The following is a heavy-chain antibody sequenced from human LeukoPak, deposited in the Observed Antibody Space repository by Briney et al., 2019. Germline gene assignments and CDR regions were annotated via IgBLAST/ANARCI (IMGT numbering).Heavy chain of an antibody. CDR3: ARGPGAAADNP. V-gene: IGHV1-69*04. CDR2: IIPIFGIA. J-gene: IGHJ5*02. CDR1: GGTFSIYA. D-gene: IGHD6-13*01. Sequence: SVKVSCKASGGTFSIYAISWVRQAPGQGLEWMGRIIPIFGIANYAQKFQGRVTITADKSTSTAYMELSSLRSEDTAVYYCARGPGAAADNPWGQGTLVTASS.